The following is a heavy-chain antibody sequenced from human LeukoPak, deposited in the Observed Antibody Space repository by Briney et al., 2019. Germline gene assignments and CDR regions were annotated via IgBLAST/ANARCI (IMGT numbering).Heavy chain of an antibody. CDR1: GGSFSGYY. CDR3: ARTLLAYDAFDI. CDR2: INHSGST. J-gene: IGHJ3*02. V-gene: IGHV4-34*01. Sequence: SETLSLTCAVYGGSFSGYYWSWIRQPPGKGLEWIGEINHSGSTNYNPSLKSRVTISVDTSKNQFSLKLSSVIAADTAVYYCARTLLAYDAFDIWGQGTMVTVSS.